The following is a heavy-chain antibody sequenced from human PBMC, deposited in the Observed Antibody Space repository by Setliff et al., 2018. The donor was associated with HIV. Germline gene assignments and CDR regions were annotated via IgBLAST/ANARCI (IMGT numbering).Heavy chain of an antibody. D-gene: IGHD5-18*01. CDR1: GFTFISYG. V-gene: IGHV3-30*02. J-gene: IGHJ3*02. CDR2: IRYDGSYR. CDR3: AKMHTAMDPDTFDI. Sequence: GESLRLSCAVSGFTFISYGMYWVRQAPGKGLEWVAFIRYDGSYRYYVDSVKGRFTISRDNSKNTMSLQMNSLRVEDTAIYYCAKMHTAMDPDTFDIWGQGTMVTVSS.